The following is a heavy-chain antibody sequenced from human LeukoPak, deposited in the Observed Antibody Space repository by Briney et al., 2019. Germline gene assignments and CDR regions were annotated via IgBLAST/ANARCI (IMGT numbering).Heavy chain of an antibody. CDR1: GYTFTSYD. V-gene: IGHV1-8*01. D-gene: IGHD2/OR15-2a*01. Sequence: GASVKVSCKASGYTFTSYDINWVRQATGQGLEWMEWMNPNSGNTGYAQNVQGRVTLTTDTSTSTAYMELRSLRSDDTAVYYCARDPSNSIGRMTWFDPWGQGTLVTVSS. J-gene: IGHJ5*02. CDR2: MNPNSGNT. CDR3: ARDPSNSIGRMTWFDP.